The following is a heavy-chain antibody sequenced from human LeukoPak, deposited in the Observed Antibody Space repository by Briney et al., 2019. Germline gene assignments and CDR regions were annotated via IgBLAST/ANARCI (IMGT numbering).Heavy chain of an antibody. CDR1: GFTVSSNY. CDR2: IYSGGST. CDR3: ARDVGPQIAVAGSDY. V-gene: IGHV3-53*01. D-gene: IGHD6-19*01. Sequence: PGGSLRLSCAASGFTVSSNYMSWVRQAPGKGLEWVSVIYSGGSTYYADSVKGRFTISRHNSKNTLYLQMNSLRAEDTAVYYCARDVGPQIAVAGSDYWGQGTLVTVSS. J-gene: IGHJ4*02.